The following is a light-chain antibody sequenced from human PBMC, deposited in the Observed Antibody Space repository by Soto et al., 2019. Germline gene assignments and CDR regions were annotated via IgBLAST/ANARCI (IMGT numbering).Light chain of an antibody. CDR1: QGISRY. CDR3: QQLNTYPVT. Sequence: IPLTQSPSSLSASVGDSVTITCRASQGISRYLSWYQQKPGRAPKLLISAASTLQGGVPARFSGSGSGTDFTLSITSLQPEDFATYYCQQLNTYPVTFGEGTRLEIK. J-gene: IGKJ5*01. CDR2: AAS. V-gene: IGKV1-9*01.